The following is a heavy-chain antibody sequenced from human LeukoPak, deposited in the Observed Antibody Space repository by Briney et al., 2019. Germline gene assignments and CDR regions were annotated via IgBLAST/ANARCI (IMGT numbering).Heavy chain of an antibody. D-gene: IGHD5-18*01. Sequence: SETLSLTCTVSGGSINYYYWMWIRQPPGKGLEWIGYIYYSGGTHYNPSLKSRVTMLVDTSKNQFSLKLTAVTAADTAVYYCARGARGYVPYYYYGMDVWGQGTTVTVSS. CDR3: ARGARGYVPYYYYGMDV. CDR2: IYYSGGT. J-gene: IGHJ6*02. V-gene: IGHV4-59*01. CDR1: GGSINYYY.